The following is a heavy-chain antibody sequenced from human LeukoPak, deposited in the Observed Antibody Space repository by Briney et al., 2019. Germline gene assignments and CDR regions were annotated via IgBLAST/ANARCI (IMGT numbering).Heavy chain of an antibody. CDR3: GLSGWYGDWLDP. V-gene: IGHV4-59*08. CDR1: GGSISRYY. Sequence: SETLSLTCTVCGGSISRYYWSWIGQPPGKGLEWIGYVYYTGRTNYNPSLKSRVTISVDTSKNQFSLKLNSVTAADTAVYDCGLSGWYGDWLDPWGQGTLVTVSS. J-gene: IGHJ5*02. CDR2: VYYTGRT. D-gene: IGHD6-19*01.